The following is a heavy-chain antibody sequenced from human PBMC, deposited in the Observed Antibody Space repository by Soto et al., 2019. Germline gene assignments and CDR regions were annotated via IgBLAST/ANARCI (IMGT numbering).Heavy chain of an antibody. V-gene: IGHV3-15*01. Sequence: WGSPRLPCSPFGFTVINPLMSWSRQAPGKGVEWVGRIKSKTDGGTTEYAAPVKGRFTISRDDSKNTLYLQMNSLKTEDTAVYYCTTESLELLSLWGQGTLVTVSS. CDR2: IKSKTDGGTT. J-gene: IGHJ4*02. CDR1: GFTVINPL. D-gene: IGHD1-7*01. CDR3: TTESLELLSL.